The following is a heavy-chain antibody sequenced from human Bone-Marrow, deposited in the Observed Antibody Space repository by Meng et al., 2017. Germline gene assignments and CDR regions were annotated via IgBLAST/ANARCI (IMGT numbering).Heavy chain of an antibody. CDR2: MNPNSGNT. CDR3: ARERYDYVWGSYRYDAFDI. Sequence: ASVKVSCKASGYTFTSYDINWVRQATGQGLEWMGWMNPNSGNTGYAQKFQGRVTMTRNTSISTAYMELSSLRSEDTAVYYCARERYDYVWGSYRYDAFDIWGQGTMVTVSS. V-gene: IGHV1-8*01. CDR1: GYTFTSYD. J-gene: IGHJ3*02. D-gene: IGHD3-16*02.